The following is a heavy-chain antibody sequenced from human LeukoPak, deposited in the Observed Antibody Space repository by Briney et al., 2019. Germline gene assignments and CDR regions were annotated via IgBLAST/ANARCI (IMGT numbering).Heavy chain of an antibody. CDR2: INHSGST. J-gene: IGHJ6*02. Sequence: PETLSLTCAVYGGSSRGYYWSWIREPPGKGLEWIGEINHSGSTNFNPSLKSRVTISVDTSKNQFSLKLSSVSAADTAVYYCARRRSSSYGPIYYYYYGMDVWGQGTTVTVSS. CDR1: GGSSRGYY. CDR3: ARRRSSSYGPIYYYYYGMDV. V-gene: IGHV4-34*01. D-gene: IGHD6-13*01.